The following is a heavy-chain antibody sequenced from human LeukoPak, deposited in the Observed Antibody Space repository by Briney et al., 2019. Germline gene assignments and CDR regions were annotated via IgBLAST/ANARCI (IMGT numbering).Heavy chain of an antibody. D-gene: IGHD5-18*01. Sequence: GGSLRLSCAASGFTFSSYSMNWVRQAPGKGLEWVSYISSSSSTIYYADSVKGRFTISRDNAKNSLYLQMNSLRAEDTAVYYCARGGGAEYSYGYEGRAFDIWGQGTMVTVSS. V-gene: IGHV3-48*01. CDR3: ARGGGAEYSYGYEGRAFDI. CDR1: GFTFSSYS. J-gene: IGHJ3*02. CDR2: ISSSSSTI.